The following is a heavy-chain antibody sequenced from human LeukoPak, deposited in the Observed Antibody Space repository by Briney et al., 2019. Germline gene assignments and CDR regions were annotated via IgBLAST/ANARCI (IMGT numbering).Heavy chain of an antibody. CDR2: IKSDGSST. J-gene: IGHJ4*02. D-gene: IGHD5-24*01. V-gene: IGHV3-74*01. CDR3: AREEMATIDY. CDR1: GFTVSSNY. Sequence: GGSLRLSCAASGFTVSSNYTSWVRQAPGKGLEWVSRIKSDGSSTSYADSVKGRFTISRDNAKNTLYLQMKSLRAEDTAVYYCAREEMATIDYWGQGTLVTVSS.